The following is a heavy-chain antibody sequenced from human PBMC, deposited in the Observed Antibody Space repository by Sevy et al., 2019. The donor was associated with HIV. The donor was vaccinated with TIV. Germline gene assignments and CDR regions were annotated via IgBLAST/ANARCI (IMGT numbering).Heavy chain of an antibody. V-gene: IGHV3-11*01. CDR2: ISSSGDTM. CDR1: GFTISDYF. Sequence: GGSLRLSCAAAGFTISDYFMTWIRQAPGKGLEWVSYISSSGDTMYYADSVKGRFTISRDNARNSLYLQMNSLRAEDTAVYYCARDHVKDGDLGDYYYSAMDVWGQGTTVTVSS. D-gene: IGHD4-17*01. J-gene: IGHJ6*02. CDR3: ARDHVKDGDLGDYYYSAMDV.